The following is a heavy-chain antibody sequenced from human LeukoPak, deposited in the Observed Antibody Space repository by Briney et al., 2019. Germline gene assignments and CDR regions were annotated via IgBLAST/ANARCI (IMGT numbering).Heavy chain of an antibody. CDR3: AKDNGYCGGDCYSLFDY. CDR2: ISWDGGST. J-gene: IGHJ4*02. CDR1: GFTFDDYA. D-gene: IGHD2-21*01. V-gene: IGHV3-43D*03. Sequence: GGSLRLSCAASGFTFDDYAMHWVRQAPGKGLEWVSLISWDGGSTYYADPVKGRFTISRDNSKNSLYLQMNSLRAEGTALYYCAKDNGYCGGDCYSLFDYWGQGTLVTVSS.